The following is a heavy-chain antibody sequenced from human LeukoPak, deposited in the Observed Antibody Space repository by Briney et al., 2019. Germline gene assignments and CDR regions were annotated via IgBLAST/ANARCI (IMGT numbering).Heavy chain of an antibody. CDR1: GFTFSSYS. CDR3: ASDSSSSANY. D-gene: IGHD6-6*01. V-gene: IGHV3-21*01. J-gene: IGHJ4*02. Sequence: GRTLRLSCAASGFTFSSYSMNWVCQAPGKGLEWVSSISSSSSYIYYADSVKGRFTISRDNAKNSLYLQMNSLRAEDTAVYYCASDSSSSANYWGQGTLVTVSS. CDR2: ISSSSSYI.